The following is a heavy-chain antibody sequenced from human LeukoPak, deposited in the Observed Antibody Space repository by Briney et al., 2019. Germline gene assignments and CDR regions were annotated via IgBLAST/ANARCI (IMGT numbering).Heavy chain of an antibody. V-gene: IGHV3-23*01. CDR3: AKVLGFMIVVVKGYFDY. CDR1: GFTFSSYG. CDR2: ISGSGGST. Sequence: YPGGSLRLSCAASGFTFSSYGMSWVRQAPGKGLEWVSAISGSGGSTYYADSVKGRFTISRDNSKNTLYLQMNSLRAEDTAVYYCAKVLGFMIVVVKGYFDYWGQGTLVTVSS. D-gene: IGHD3-22*01. J-gene: IGHJ4*02.